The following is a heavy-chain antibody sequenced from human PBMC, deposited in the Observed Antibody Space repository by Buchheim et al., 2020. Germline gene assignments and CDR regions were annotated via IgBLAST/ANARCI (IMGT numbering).Heavy chain of an antibody. D-gene: IGHD1-14*01. CDR2: IIPIFGTA. CDR3: ARGGRSGTRLYYYYYYMDV. J-gene: IGHJ6*03. CDR1: GGTFSSYA. Sequence: QVQLVQSGAEVKKPGSSVKVSCKASGGTFSSYAISWVRQAPGQGLEWMGGIIPIFGTANYAQKFQGRVTITAGESTSTACLALSSLRSEDTAVYYCARGGRSGTRLYYYYYYMDVWGKGTT. V-gene: IGHV1-69*01.